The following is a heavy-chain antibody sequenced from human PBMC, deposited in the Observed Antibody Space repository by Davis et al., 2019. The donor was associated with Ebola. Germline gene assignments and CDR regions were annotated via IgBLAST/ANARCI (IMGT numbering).Heavy chain of an antibody. D-gene: IGHD3-16*01. Sequence: SETLSLTCTVSGGSISSYYWGWIRQPPGKGLEWIGTMSHGGSTYYSPSLKSRVTISVDTSTNQFSLKLSSVTAADTGVYYCARADDAFDYWGQGTLVTVSS. CDR1: GGSISSYY. V-gene: IGHV4-59*01. CDR3: ARADDAFDY. J-gene: IGHJ4*02. CDR2: MSHGGST.